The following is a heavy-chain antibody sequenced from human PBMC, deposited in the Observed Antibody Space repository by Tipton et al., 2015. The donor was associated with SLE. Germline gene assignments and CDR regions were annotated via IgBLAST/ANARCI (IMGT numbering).Heavy chain of an antibody. V-gene: IGHV3-21*01. CDR1: GFTFSTYS. CDR3: ARSDYADY. Sequence: SLRLSCAASGFTFSTYSMTWVRQAPEKGLEWVSSISSSGDNTYYADSVRGRFTISRDNAKNTLYLHMNSLRAEDTAVYYCARSDYADYWGQGTLVTVSS. CDR2: ISSSGDNT. J-gene: IGHJ4*02.